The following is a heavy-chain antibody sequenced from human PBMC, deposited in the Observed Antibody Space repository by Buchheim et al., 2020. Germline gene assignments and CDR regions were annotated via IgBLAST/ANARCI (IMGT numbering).Heavy chain of an antibody. D-gene: IGHD5-12*01. Sequence: QVQLQESGPGLVKPSQTLSLTCTVSGGSISSGGYYWNWIRLVPGKGLQWIGHTYNSGTTYYNPSLQGRVTISVDTSENQFSRKLSSVTAADTAVDYCAGDQGGYVWYFDLWGRCSL. J-gene: IGHJ2*01. CDR2: TYNSGTT. CDR3: AGDQGGYVWYFDL. CDR1: GGSISSGGYY. V-gene: IGHV4-31*03.